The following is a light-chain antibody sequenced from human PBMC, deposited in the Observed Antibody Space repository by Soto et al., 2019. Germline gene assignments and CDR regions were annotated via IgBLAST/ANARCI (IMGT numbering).Light chain of an antibody. CDR2: GAS. Sequence: EILMTQSPDTLSVSPGERVTLSCRASRTVSNRLAWYQHKPGQAPRLLISGASTGATGIPPRFSGSGSGTEFTLTISSLQSEDFAVYYCQQANDWPPTFGQGTRV. J-gene: IGKJ1*01. CDR1: RTVSNR. CDR3: QQANDWPPT. V-gene: IGKV3-15*01.